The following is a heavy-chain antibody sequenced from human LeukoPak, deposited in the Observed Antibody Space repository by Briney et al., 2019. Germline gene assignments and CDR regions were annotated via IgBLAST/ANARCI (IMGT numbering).Heavy chain of an antibody. Sequence: SLRLSCAASGFTFNDHAMYWVRQAPGKGLEWVSGINWNSDNIGYADSVKGRFTISRDDAKNSLFLQMNSLRTEDTALYYCARASYYYDTTGLGAVDIWGQGTMVTVSS. CDR1: GFTFNDHA. CDR3: ARASYYYDTTGLGAVDI. CDR2: INWNSDNI. D-gene: IGHD3-22*01. J-gene: IGHJ3*02. V-gene: IGHV3-9*01.